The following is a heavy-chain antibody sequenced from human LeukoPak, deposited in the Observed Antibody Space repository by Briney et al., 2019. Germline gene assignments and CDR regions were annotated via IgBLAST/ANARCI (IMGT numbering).Heavy chain of an antibody. V-gene: IGHV3-21*01. CDR2: ISSSSSYI. J-gene: IGHJ4*02. CDR3: WGGGDGYNLFDY. D-gene: IGHD5-24*01. CDR1: GFTFSSSA. Sequence: NPGGSLRLSCAASGFTFSSSAMSWVRQAPGKGLEWVSSISSSSSYIYYADSVKGRFTISRDNAKNSLYLQMNSLRAEDTAVYYCWGGGDGYNLFDYWGQGTLVTVSS.